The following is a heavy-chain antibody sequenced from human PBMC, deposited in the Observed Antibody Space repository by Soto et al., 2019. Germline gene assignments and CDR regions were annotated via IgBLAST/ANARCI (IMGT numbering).Heavy chain of an antibody. CDR3: ARGRYCLTGRCFPNWFDS. Sequence: SETLSLTCSVSGDSISTVDYFWAWIRQPPGQALEYIGYIYKSATTYYNASFESRVAISLDTSKSQFSLNVASVTAADTAVYFCARGRYCLTGRCFPNWFDSWGQGTLVTVSS. J-gene: IGHJ5*01. V-gene: IGHV4-30-4*01. CDR2: IYKSATT. D-gene: IGHD2-15*01. CDR1: GDSISTVDYF.